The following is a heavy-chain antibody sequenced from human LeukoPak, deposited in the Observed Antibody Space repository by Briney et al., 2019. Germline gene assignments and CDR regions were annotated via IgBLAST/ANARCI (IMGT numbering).Heavy chain of an antibody. Sequence: SQTLSLTCTVSGGSINSGGYFWSWIRQHPGKGLEWLGYIYYSGSTYYNPSLKSRVTISVDTSKNQFSLKLSSVTAADTAVCYCTRDGPRSSGYPDNWGQGTLVTVSS. CDR2: IYYSGST. CDR3: TRDGPRSSGYPDN. D-gene: IGHD3-22*01. V-gene: IGHV4-31*03. CDR1: GGSINSGGYF. J-gene: IGHJ4*02.